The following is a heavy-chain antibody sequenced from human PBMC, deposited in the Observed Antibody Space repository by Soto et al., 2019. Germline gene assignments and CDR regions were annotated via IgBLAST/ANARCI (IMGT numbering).Heavy chain of an antibody. CDR1: GGSISSGGYY. J-gene: IGHJ6*02. CDR3: ARAVDDSAYYYGMDV. CDR2: IYYSGST. D-gene: IGHD5-18*01. V-gene: IGHV4-31*02. Sequence: TLSLTCTVSGGSISSGGYYWSWIRQHPGKGLEWIGYIYYSGSTYYNPSLKSRVTMSVDTSKNQFSLKLSSVTAADTAVYYCARAVDDSAYYYGMDVWGQGTTVTVSS.